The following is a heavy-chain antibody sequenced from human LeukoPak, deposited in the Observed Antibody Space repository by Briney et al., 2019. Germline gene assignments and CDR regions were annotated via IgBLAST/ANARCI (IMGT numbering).Heavy chain of an antibody. CDR3: ARDRTSSGWFFEF. V-gene: IGHV3-30-3*01. CDR1: GFTFNTYD. D-gene: IGHD6-19*01. J-gene: IGHJ4*02. Sequence: PGGSLGLSCAASGFTFNTYDMNWVRQAPGKGLEWVAIISYDGSHKYYADSVKGRFTISRDNSKNTMYLQMSSLRAEDTAVYYCARDRTSSGWFFEFWGQGRVVTVSS. CDR2: ISYDGSHK.